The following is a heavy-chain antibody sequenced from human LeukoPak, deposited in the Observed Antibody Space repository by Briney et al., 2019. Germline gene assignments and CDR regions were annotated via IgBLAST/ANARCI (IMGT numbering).Heavy chain of an antibody. CDR1: GFTFSNYG. Sequence: GGSLRLSCAASGFTFSNYGMHWVRQAPGKGLEWVAFIRFDGTSKYYADSVKGRFTISRDNSKNTLYLQMNSLRVEDTAVYYCAKDRRRYCSGGSCYSRLVHWGQGTLVTVSS. D-gene: IGHD2-15*01. CDR3: AKDRRRYCSGGSCYSRLVH. V-gene: IGHV3-30*02. J-gene: IGHJ5*02. CDR2: IRFDGTSK.